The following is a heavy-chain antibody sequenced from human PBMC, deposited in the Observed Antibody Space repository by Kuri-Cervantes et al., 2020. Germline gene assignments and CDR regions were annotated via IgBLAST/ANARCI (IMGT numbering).Heavy chain of an antibody. D-gene: IGHD5-18*01. CDR2: IYYSGST. J-gene: IGHJ4*02. CDR3: ARRGYDYGYDY. CDR1: GGSISSGDYY. V-gene: IGHV4-30-4*08. Sequence: LRLSCTVSGGSISSGDYYWSWIRQPPGKGLEWIGYIYYSGSTYYNPSLKSRVTISVDTSKNQFSLKLISVTAADTAVYFCARRGYDYGYDYWGQGALVTVSS.